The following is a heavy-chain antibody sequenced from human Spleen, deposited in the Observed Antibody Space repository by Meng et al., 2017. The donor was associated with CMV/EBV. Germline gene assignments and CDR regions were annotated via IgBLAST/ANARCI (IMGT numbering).Heavy chain of an antibody. V-gene: IGHV1-46*01. D-gene: IGHD2-8*02. CDR2: IDPRNGDT. CDR1: GFTFINYY. J-gene: IGHJ4*02. CDR3: TRGGPISAGGGYPGDY. Sequence: SGFTFINYYMHWVRQAPGQGLEWMGAIDPRNGDTNYGQRFRGRITVTRDTSTSTVYMQLTRLRSEDTAVYHCTRGGPISAGGGYPGDYWGQGTLVTVSS.